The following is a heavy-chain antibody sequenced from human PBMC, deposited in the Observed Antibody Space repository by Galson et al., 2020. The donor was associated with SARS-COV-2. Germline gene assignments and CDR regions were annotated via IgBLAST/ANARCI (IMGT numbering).Heavy chain of an antibody. CDR3: ARVWTRSGWKYYFDY. CDR1: GFTFSSSW. V-gene: IGHV3-74*01. D-gene: IGHD6-19*01. CDR2: INSDGSST. Sequence: TGGSLRLSCAASGFTFSSSWMHWVRQAPGKGLVWVSRINSDGSSTSYAESVKGRFTISRDNAKNTLYLQMNSLRAEDTAVYYCARVWTRSGWKYYFDYWGQGTLVTVSS. J-gene: IGHJ4*02.